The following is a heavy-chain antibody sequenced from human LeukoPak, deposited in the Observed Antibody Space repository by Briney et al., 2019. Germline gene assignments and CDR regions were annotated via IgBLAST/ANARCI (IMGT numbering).Heavy chain of an antibody. J-gene: IGHJ4*02. CDR1: GFTFGDYA. CDR3: TRTLATYYYDSSGDPFDY. D-gene: IGHD3-22*01. CDR2: IRSKAYGGTT. V-gene: IGHV3-49*04. Sequence: GGSLRLSCTASGFTFGDYAMSWVRQAPGKGLEWVGFIRSKAYGGTTEYAASVKGRFTIPRDDSKSIAYLQMKRLKTEDTAVYYCTRTLATYYYDSSGDPFDYWGQGTLVTVSS.